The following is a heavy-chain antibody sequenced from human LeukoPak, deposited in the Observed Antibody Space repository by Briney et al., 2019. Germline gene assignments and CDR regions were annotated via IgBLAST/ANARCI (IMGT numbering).Heavy chain of an antibody. Sequence: ASVKVSCKASGYTFSGHYMHWVRQAPGQGLEWMGWINPDTGVTKYAQKFQGRVTMTRDTSISTAYMELSRLRSEDTAVYYCARDSNGYFDYWGQGTLVTVSS. D-gene: IGHD2-8*01. CDR2: INPDTGVT. V-gene: IGHV1-2*02. J-gene: IGHJ4*02. CDR1: GYTFSGHY. CDR3: ARDSNGYFDY.